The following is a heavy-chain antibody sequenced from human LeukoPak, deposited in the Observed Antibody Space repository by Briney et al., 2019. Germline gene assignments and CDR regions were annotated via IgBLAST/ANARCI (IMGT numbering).Heavy chain of an antibody. V-gene: IGHV1-69*06. CDR2: IIPIFGTA. J-gene: IGHJ4*02. CDR3: ARDSGATMYYFDY. CDR1: GGTFINYA. Sequence: GASVKVSCKASGGTFINYAINWVRQAPGQGLEWMGGIIPIFGTANYAQKFQGRVTITADKSTSTVYMELNSLKSEDTAVYYCARDSGATMYYFDYWGQGTLVTVSS. D-gene: IGHD1-26*01.